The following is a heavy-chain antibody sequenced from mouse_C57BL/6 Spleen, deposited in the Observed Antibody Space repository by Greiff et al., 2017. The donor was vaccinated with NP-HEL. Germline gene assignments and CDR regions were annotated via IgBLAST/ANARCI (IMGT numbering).Heavy chain of an antibody. CDR1: GYTFTSYW. CDR2: IHPNSGST. D-gene: IGHD2-12*01. J-gene: IGHJ4*01. CDR3: ARRVTTEAMDY. V-gene: IGHV1-64*01. Sequence: QVQLQQPGAELVKPGASVKLSCKASGYTFTSYWMHWVKQRPGQGLEWIGMIHPNSGSTNYNEKFKSKATLTVDKSSSTAYMQLSSLTSEDSAVYYCARRVTTEAMDYWGQGTSVTVSS.